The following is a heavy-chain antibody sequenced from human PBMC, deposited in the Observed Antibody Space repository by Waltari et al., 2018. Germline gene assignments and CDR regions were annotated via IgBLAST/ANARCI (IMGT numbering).Heavy chain of an antibody. CDR1: GGSFSGYY. J-gene: IGHJ6*03. CDR3: ARGVAYYSYYLDV. V-gene: IGHV4-34*01. Sequence: QVQLQQRGAGLLKPSETLSLTCAVYGGSFSGYYGSWIRQPPGKGLKWIGEINHSGSTNYHPPRKTPVTLPLDKSKNQFSLNLSSATAAYTAVYYCARGVAYYSYYLDVWGKGTTVTLSS. CDR2: INHSGST.